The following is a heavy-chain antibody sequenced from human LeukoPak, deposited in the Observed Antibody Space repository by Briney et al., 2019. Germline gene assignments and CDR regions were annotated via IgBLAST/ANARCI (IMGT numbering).Heavy chain of an antibody. V-gene: IGHV4-39*07. Sequence: KSSETLSLTCTVSGGSISSSSYYWGWIRQPPGKGLEWIGSIYYSGSTYYNPSLKSRVTISVDTSKNQFSLKLSSVTAADTAVYYCARGDRHYYYMDVWGKGTTVTVSS. CDR2: IYYSGST. CDR1: GGSISSSSYY. CDR3: ARGDRHYYYMDV. J-gene: IGHJ6*03.